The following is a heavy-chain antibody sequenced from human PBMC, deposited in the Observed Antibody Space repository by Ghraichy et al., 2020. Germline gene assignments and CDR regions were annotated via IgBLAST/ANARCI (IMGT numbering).Heavy chain of an antibody. D-gene: IGHD3-16*01. CDR3: AKSRYDYVWGNHRENGLDV. V-gene: IGHV3-33*06. CDR2: ISDDGSQK. J-gene: IGHJ6*02. Sequence: GGSLRLSFAASGFTLSRQAIHWVRQAPGKGLEWVTVISDDGSQKYNEDSVKGRFIISRDDSKNLVYLQMNGLRVEDTAVYYCAKSRYDYVWGNHRENGLDVWGQGTTVTVSS. CDR1: GFTLSRQA.